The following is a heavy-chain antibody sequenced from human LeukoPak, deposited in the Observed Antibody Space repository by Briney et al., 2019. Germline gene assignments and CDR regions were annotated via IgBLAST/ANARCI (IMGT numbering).Heavy chain of an antibody. CDR2: MNPNSGNT. CDR3: ARDYSAAAHAPGPPSFDY. J-gene: IGHJ4*02. CDR1: GYTFTSYD. D-gene: IGHD6-13*01. Sequence: GASVKVSCKASGYTFTSYDINWVRQATGQGLEWMGWMNPNSGNTGYAQKFQGRVTMTRNTSISTAYMELSSLRSDDTAVYYCARDYSAAAHAPGPPSFDYWGQGTLVTVSS. V-gene: IGHV1-8*01.